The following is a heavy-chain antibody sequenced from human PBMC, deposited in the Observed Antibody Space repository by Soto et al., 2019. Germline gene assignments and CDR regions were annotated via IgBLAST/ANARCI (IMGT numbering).Heavy chain of an antibody. Sequence: PSETLSLTCTVSGGSISSGGYYWSWIRQHPGKGLEWIGYIYYSGSTYYNPSLKSRVTISVDTSKNQFSLKLSSVTAADTAVYYCARDGTGYCSSTSCSPHDAPYYYYYGMDVWGQGTTVTVSS. CDR3: ARDGTGYCSSTSCSPHDAPYYYYYGMDV. J-gene: IGHJ6*02. CDR1: GGSISSGGYY. V-gene: IGHV4-31*03. D-gene: IGHD2-2*01. CDR2: IYYSGST.